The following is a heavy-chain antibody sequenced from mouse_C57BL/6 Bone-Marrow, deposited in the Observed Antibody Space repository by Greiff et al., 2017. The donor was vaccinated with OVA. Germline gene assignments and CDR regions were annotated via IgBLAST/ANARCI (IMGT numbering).Heavy chain of an antibody. CDR1: GFSLTSYA. D-gene: IGHD2-3*01. CDR2: IWTGGGT. Sequence: QVQLKESGPGLVAPSQSLSITCTVSGFSLTSYAISWVRQPPGKGLEWLGVIWTGGGTNYNSAFKSRLSISKDNSKSQVILKMNSLQTDDTARYDCASLYDGYQYYFDYWGQGTTLTVSS. CDR3: ASLYDGYQYYFDY. J-gene: IGHJ2*01. V-gene: IGHV2-9-1*01.